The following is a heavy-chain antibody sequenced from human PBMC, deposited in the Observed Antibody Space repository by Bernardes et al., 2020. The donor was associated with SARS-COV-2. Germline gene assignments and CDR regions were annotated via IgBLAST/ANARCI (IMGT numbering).Heavy chain of an antibody. D-gene: IGHD3-3*01. Sequence: SETLSLTCTVSGGSISSGGYYWIWIRQHPGKDLEWIGYIYYSGSTYYNPSLKSRVTISVDTSKNQFSLKLSSVTAADTAVYYCARAHRITIFGVVRYFDYWGQGTLVTVSS. CDR3: ARAHRITIFGVVRYFDY. CDR1: GGSISSGGYY. V-gene: IGHV4-31*03. J-gene: IGHJ4*02. CDR2: IYYSGST.